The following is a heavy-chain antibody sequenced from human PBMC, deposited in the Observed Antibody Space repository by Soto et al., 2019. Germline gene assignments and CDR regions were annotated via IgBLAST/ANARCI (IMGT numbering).Heavy chain of an antibody. V-gene: IGHV4-34*01. D-gene: IGHD3-3*01. CDR3: ARGLRITIFGVVPRGMDV. CDR2: INHSGST. CDR1: GGSFSGSY. Sequence: SETLSLTCAAYGGSFSGSYWSWIRQPPGKGLEWIGEINHSGSTNYNPSLKSRVTISVDTSKNQFSLKLSSVTAADTAVYYCARGLRITIFGVVPRGMDVWGQGTTVTVSS. J-gene: IGHJ6*02.